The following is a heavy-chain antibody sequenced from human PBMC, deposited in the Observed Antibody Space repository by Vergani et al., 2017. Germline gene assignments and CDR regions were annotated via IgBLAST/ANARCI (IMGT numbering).Heavy chain of an antibody. CDR3: ATKSCGTPGCQIGYFRE. D-gene: IGHD1-1*01. CDR2: ISYDGTQK. CDR1: GFSFSSHA. Sequence: QVQLAESGGGRVQPGRSLRLSCAASGFSFSSHAIHWVRQAPGKGLESVAVISYDGTQKYYADSVKGRFTISRDNSKSTLYLQMNSLRTEDTAVYYCATKSCGTPGCQIGYFREWGQGTLVTVSS. J-gene: IGHJ1*01. V-gene: IGHV3-30*03.